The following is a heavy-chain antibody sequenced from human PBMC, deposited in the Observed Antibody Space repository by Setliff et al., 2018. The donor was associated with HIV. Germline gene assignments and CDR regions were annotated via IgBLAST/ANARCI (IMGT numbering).Heavy chain of an antibody. CDR1: GGSISSTSHY. Sequence: PSETLSLTCTVSGGSISSTSHYWGWIRQPPGKGLEWIGSIYYSGSTHYNPSLKSRVTVSKDTTKNQLSLRLSSVTAADTAVYYCASRVPAARHFDYWGQGTLVTVSS. CDR3: ASRVPAARHFDY. CDR2: IYYSGST. D-gene: IGHD2-2*01. V-gene: IGHV4-39*01. J-gene: IGHJ4*02.